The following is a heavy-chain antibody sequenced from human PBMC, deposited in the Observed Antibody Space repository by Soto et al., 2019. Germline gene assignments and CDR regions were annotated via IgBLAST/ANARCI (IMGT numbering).Heavy chain of an antibody. Sequence: ASVKVSCKASGGTFSSYAISWVRQAPGQGLEWMGGIIPIFGTANYAQKFQGRVTITADESTSTAYMELSSLRSEDTAVYYCARGHDILTGYPDPYYYYGMDVWGQGTTVTVSS. CDR3: ARGHDILTGYPDPYYYYGMDV. CDR2: IIPIFGTA. J-gene: IGHJ6*02. CDR1: GGTFSSYA. D-gene: IGHD3-9*01. V-gene: IGHV1-69*13.